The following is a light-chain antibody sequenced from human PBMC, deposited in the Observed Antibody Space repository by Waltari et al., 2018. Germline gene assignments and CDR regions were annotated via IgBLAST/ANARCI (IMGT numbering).Light chain of an antibody. CDR2: VTS. V-gene: IGKV3-15*01. CDR3: QQYNEWPYS. Sequence: ETIMTQSPATLSVSPGESATLSCRASTNIGNNLAWYQQTPGQAPRLLIYVTSSRSTGIPGRFFGAGSGTDFTLTISSLQSEDFGVYYCQQYNEWPYSFGQGTKVDLK. CDR1: TNIGNN. J-gene: IGKJ2*01.